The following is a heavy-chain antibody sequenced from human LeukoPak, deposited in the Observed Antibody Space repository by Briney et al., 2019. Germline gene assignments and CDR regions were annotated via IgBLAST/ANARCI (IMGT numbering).Heavy chain of an antibody. D-gene: IGHD2-2*01. CDR1: GGSFSGYY. CDR3: ARGRWKKDIVVVPAARFDY. Sequence: SETLSLTCAVYGGSFSGYYWSWIRQPPGKGLEWIGEIIHSGSTNYNPSLKSRVTISVDTSKNQFSLKLSSVTAADTAVYYCARGRWKKDIVVVPAARFDYWGQGTLVTVSS. CDR2: IIHSGST. V-gene: IGHV4-34*01. J-gene: IGHJ4*02.